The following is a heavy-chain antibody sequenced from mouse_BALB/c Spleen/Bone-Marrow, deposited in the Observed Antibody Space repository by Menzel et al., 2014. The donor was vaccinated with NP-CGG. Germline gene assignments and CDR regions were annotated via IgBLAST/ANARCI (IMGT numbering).Heavy chain of an antibody. Sequence: QVQLQQSGPELVMPGTSVKISCKVSGYTFTNYFIHWLKQRPGQGLEWIGWIFPGDVDTNYNEKFKGKATLTADESSSTAYMQLSSLTSEDSAVYFCAREVGRGGYYEVWGAGPTVTVPS. V-gene: IGHV1S56*01. D-gene: IGHD1-1*02. J-gene: IGHJ1*01. CDR2: IFPGDVDT. CDR3: AREVGRGGYYEV. CDR1: GYTFTNYF.